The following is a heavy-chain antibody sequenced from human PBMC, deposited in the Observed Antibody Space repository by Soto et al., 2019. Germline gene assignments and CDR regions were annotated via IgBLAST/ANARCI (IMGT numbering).Heavy chain of an antibody. V-gene: IGHV4-4*02. Sequence: QVQLQESGPGLVKPSGTLSLTCAVSGGSISSSNWWSWVRQPPGKGLEWIGEIYHSGSTNYNPSLKSRVTISVDKPKNQLSQKLSSVTAADTAVYYCARGVSGYSSSWYLDYWGQGTLVTVSS. D-gene: IGHD6-13*01. CDR1: GGSISSSNW. CDR3: ARGVSGYSSSWYLDY. J-gene: IGHJ4*02. CDR2: IYHSGST.